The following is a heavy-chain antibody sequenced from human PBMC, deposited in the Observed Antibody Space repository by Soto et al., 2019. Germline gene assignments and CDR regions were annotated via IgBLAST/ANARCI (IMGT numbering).Heavy chain of an antibody. CDR2: IYSGGST. V-gene: IGHV3-53*04. J-gene: IGHJ6*03. D-gene: IGHD1-26*01. Sequence: GGSLRLSCAASGFTVSSNQMSWVRQAPGKGLEWVSGIYSGGSTYYAHSVKGRFTISRHNSKNTLYLQMNSLRAEDTAVYYCARNSYYYYYMDVWGKGTTVTVSS. CDR1: GFTVSSNQ. CDR3: ARNSYYYYYMDV.